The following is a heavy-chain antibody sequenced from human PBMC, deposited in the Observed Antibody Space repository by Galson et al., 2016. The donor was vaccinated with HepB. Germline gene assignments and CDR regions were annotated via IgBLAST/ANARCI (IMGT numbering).Heavy chain of an antibody. V-gene: IGHV3-20*04. J-gene: IGHJ6*02. CDR2: INWNGGKK. Sequence: SLRLSCAASGFTFDDYGMSWVRQVPGKGLEWVSGINWNGGKKGYADSVKGRFTISRDNAKNSLYLQMNSLRAEDTALYFCVRRRTSYFGYAMEVWGQGTTVSVSS. D-gene: IGHD3-10*01. CDR3: VRRRTSYFGYAMEV. CDR1: GFTFDDYG.